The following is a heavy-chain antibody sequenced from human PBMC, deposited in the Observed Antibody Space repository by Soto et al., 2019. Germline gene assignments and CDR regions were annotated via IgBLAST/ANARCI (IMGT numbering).Heavy chain of an antibody. V-gene: IGHV4-30-4*01. J-gene: IGHJ6*02. D-gene: IGHD2-15*01. CDR1: GGSISSGDYY. CDR2: IYYSGST. Sequence: SETLSLTCTVSGGSISSGDYYWSWIRQPPGKGQERIGYIYYSGSTYYNPSLKSRVTISVDTSKNQFSLKLSSVTAADTAVYYCAREARVVVVAATRYDYYYGMDVWGQGTTVTVSS. CDR3: AREARVVVVAATRYDYYYGMDV.